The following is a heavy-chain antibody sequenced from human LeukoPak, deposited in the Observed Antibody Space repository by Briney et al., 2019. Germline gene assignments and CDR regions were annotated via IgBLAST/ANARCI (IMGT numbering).Heavy chain of an antibody. CDR1: GGSISSSNW. Sequence: SGTLSLTCAVSGGSISSSNWWSWVRQPPGKGLEWIGEIYHSGSTNYNPSLKSRVTISVDKSKNQFSLKLSSVTAADTAVYYCARRYYDSNDYKYGRLGYYYYGMDVWGQGTTVTVSS. CDR2: IYHSGST. D-gene: IGHD3-22*01. J-gene: IGHJ6*02. V-gene: IGHV4-4*02. CDR3: ARRYYDSNDYKYGRLGYYYYGMDV.